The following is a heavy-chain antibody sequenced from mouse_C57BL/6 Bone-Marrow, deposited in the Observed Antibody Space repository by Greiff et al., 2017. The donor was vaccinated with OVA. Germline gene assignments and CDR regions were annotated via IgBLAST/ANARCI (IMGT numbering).Heavy chain of an antibody. D-gene: IGHD1-1*01. CDR3: ARDRDYGSSYGAMDY. Sequence: EVQGVESGGGLVKPGGSLKLSCAASGFTFSSYAMSWVRQTPEKRLEWVATISDGGSYTYYPDNVKGRFTISRDNAKNNLYLQMSHLKSDDTAMYYCARDRDYGSSYGAMDYWGQGTSVTVSS. CDR2: ISDGGSYT. V-gene: IGHV5-4*01. CDR1: GFTFSSYA. J-gene: IGHJ4*01.